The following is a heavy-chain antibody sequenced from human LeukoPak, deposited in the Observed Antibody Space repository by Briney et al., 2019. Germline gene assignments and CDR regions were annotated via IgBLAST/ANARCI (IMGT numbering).Heavy chain of an antibody. D-gene: IGHD3-10*01. CDR1: GFTFSSYA. CDR2: ISGSGGST. V-gene: IGHV3-23*01. J-gene: IGHJ3*02. CDR3: ARPGITAFDI. Sequence: SGGSLRLSCAASGFTFSSYAMSWVRQAPGKGLEWVSAISGSGGSTYYADSVKGRFTISRDNAQNSVSLYMNSLRAEDSAVYYCARPGITAFDIWGQGTMVTVSS.